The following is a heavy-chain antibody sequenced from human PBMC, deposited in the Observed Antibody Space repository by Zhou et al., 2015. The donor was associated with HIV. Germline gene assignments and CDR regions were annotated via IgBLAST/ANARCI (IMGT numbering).Heavy chain of an antibody. Sequence: QVQLVQSGAEVKKPGASVKVSCKASGYTFTTYFLHWVRQAPGQGLEWMGMINPRGDTTNYAQKFQGRVTVSRDTSTSTVYMELSSLRSEDTAVYYCARGKYCTSGVCYNSDYWGQGTLVTVSS. CDR3: ARGKYCTSGVCYNSDY. V-gene: IGHV1-46*01. D-gene: IGHD2-8*01. J-gene: IGHJ4*02. CDR1: GYTFTTYF. CDR2: INPRGDTT.